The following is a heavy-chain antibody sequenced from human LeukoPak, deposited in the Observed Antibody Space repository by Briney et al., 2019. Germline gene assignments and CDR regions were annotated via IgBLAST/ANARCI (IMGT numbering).Heavy chain of an antibody. V-gene: IGHV4-39*07. CDR1: GGSISSSSYY. CDR2: IYYSGST. Sequence: KPSETPSLTCTVSGGSISSSSYYWGWIRQPPGKGLEWIGSIYYSGSTYYNPSLKSRVTMSVDTSKNQFSLKLSSVTAADTAVYYCARDFAPGGSYEGAFDIWGQGTMVTVSS. D-gene: IGHD1-26*01. J-gene: IGHJ3*02. CDR3: ARDFAPGGSYEGAFDI.